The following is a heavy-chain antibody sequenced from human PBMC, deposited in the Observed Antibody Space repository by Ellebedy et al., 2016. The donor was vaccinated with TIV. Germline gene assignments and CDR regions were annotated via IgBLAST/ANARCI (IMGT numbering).Heavy chain of an antibody. CDR1: GFNFTSYW. D-gene: IGHD3-22*01. J-gene: IGHJ6*03. CDR3: AKITYDSSGYPLDV. V-gene: IGHV3-23*01. Sequence: GESLKISXTASGFNFTSYWMTWVRQAPGKGLEWVSGMSRGTGGTSYYADSVKGRFTISRDNSKNTLYLQMNSLRAEDTAVYYCAKITYDSSGYPLDVWGKGITVTVSS. CDR2: MSRGTGGTS.